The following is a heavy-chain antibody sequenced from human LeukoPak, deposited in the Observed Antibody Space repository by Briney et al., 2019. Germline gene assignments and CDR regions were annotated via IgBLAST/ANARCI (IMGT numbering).Heavy chain of an antibody. V-gene: IGHV1-18*01. CDR2: ISLDSCNT. CDR1: GYTLDNYG. D-gene: IGHD2-2*01. Sequence: ASDTVSCKASGYTLDNYGINWVRQAPGHGLEWIGLISLDSCNTDYPQRLQGRVTLTTDTCTGPDHIELRSLRSDDTAVYFCARVTYLRPYQLDYWGQGTLVSISS. J-gene: IGHJ4*02. CDR3: ARVTYLRPYQLDY.